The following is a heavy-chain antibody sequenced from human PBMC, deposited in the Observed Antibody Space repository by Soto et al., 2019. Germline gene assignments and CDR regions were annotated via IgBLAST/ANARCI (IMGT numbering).Heavy chain of an antibody. CDR3: ARESRCVNGACGKVFDI. J-gene: IGHJ3*02. CDR2: IYYSGST. Sequence: QVQLQESGPGLVTPSETLSLTCTVSGGSISTYYWTWIRQSPEKGLEWLGNIYYSGSTNYSPSLNSRLTLSLDTSKNQFSLKLRSVTAADTAVYYCARESRCVNGACGKVFDIWGRGTKVTVSS. V-gene: IGHV4-59*12. D-gene: IGHD2-8*01. CDR1: GGSISTYY.